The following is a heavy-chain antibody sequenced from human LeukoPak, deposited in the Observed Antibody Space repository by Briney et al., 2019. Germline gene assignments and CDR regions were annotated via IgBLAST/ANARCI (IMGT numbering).Heavy chain of an antibody. CDR2: INHSGST. V-gene: IGHV4-34*01. CDR1: GGSISSYY. D-gene: IGHD3-10*01. Sequence: PSETLSLTCTVSGGSISSYYWSWIRQPAGKGLEWIGEINHSGSTNYNPSLKSRVTISVDTSKNQFSLKLSSVTAADTAVYYCARAPPSYYGSGSYYPWGQGTLVTVSS. CDR3: ARAPPSYYGSGSYYP. J-gene: IGHJ5*02.